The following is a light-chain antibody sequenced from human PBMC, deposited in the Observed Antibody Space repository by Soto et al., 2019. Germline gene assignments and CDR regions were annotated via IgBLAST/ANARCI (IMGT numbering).Light chain of an antibody. CDR1: HSINNY. V-gene: IGKV1-39*01. CDR2: TAS. J-gene: IGKJ3*01. Sequence: DIQMTQSPSSLSASVGDRVTITCRATHSINNYLNWYQQKPGKAPKLLIYTASTLQSGVPSRFSGSGSGTDFTLTISSLQPEDFATCYCQQSYSTRAFGPGTKVDI. CDR3: QQSYSTRA.